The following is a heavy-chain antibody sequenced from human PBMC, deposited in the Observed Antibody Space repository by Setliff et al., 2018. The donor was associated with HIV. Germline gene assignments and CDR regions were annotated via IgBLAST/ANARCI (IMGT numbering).Heavy chain of an antibody. CDR1: GDTFNFYG. Sequence: ASVKASCKASGDTFNFYGLNWVRQAPGQGLEWMGKIIPKSDTRDYAQKLRGRVTITADKPSNTVYMELTSLTSEDTAVYYCAREHGEYCSGGTCYHHYYFDYWGPGTLVTV. D-gene: IGHD2-15*01. CDR3: AREHGEYCSGGTCYHHYYFDY. J-gene: IGHJ4*02. V-gene: IGHV1-69*06. CDR2: IIPKSDTR.